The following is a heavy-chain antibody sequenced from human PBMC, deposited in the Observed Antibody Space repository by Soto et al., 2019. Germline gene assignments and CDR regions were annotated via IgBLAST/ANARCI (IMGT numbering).Heavy chain of an antibody. CDR3: ACTLAYCGGDCYFEDV. D-gene: IGHD2-21*02. V-gene: IGHV5-10-1*01. CDR2: IDPSDSYT. J-gene: IGHJ6*02. Sequence: EVQLVQSGAEVKKPGESLRISCKGSGYSFTSYWISWVRQMPGKGLEWMGRIDPSDSYTNYSPSFQGHVTISADKSISTAYLQWSSLKASDTAMYYCACTLAYCGGDCYFEDVWGQGTTVTVSS. CDR1: GYSFTSYW.